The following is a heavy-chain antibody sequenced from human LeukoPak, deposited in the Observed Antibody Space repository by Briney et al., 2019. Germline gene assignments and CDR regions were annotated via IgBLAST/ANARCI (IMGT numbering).Heavy chain of an antibody. CDR3: ARRRHCTSGSCEDFDF. CDR2: IYPGDSDT. D-gene: IGHD2-15*01. V-gene: IGHV5-51*01. Sequence: GESLKISCKASGYSFANYWIGWVRQMPGKGLEWMGTIYPGDSDTRYSPSFQGQVTISADKSISTAYLQWSSLKASDTVMYYCARRRHCTSGSCEDFDFWGQGTLVTVSS. J-gene: IGHJ4*02. CDR1: GYSFANYW.